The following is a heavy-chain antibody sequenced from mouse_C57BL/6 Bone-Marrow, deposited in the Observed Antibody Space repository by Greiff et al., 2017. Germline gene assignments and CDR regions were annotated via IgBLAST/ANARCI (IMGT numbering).Heavy chain of an antibody. Sequence: VQLQQSGPELVKPGASVKISCTASGYSFTDYNMNWVKQSNGKSLEWIGVINPKYGTTNYNSKFKGKATLTVDQDSSTAYMQLNSLSSEDSAVYYCARGYDYDYALDYWGQGTSVTVSS. CDR1: GYSFTDYN. CDR3: ARGYDYDYALDY. V-gene: IGHV1-39*01. D-gene: IGHD2-4*01. J-gene: IGHJ4*01. CDR2: INPKYGTT.